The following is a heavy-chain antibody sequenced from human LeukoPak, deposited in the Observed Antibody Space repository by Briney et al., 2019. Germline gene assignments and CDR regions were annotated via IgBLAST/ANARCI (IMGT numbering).Heavy chain of an antibody. CDR3: ARDRSSSWTRDWFDP. CDR2: IYNSAST. J-gene: IGHJ5*02. CDR1: GGSISGFY. V-gene: IGHV4-4*07. D-gene: IGHD6-13*01. Sequence: PSETLSLTCTVSGGSISGFYWSWIRQPAGKGLEWIGRIYNSASTNYNPSLKSRVTMSIDTSKNQFSLKLSSVTAADTAVYYCARDRSSSWTRDWFDPWGQGTLVTVSS.